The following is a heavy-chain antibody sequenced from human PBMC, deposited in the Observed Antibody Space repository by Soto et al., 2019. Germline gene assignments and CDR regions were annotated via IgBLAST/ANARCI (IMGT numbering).Heavy chain of an antibody. J-gene: IGHJ4*02. V-gene: IGHV3-23*01. CDR3: AKQHILPGTGKYFDY. CDR1: GFTFSSYA. Sequence: EVQLLESGGGLVQPGGSLRLSCAASGFTFSSYAMSWVRQAPGKGLEWVSALSGGGGSTYYADSVEGRFTISRDNSKNTLYLQMNSLRAEDTAVYYCAKQHILPGTGKYFDYWGQGTLVTVSS. D-gene: IGHD6-13*01. CDR2: LSGGGGST.